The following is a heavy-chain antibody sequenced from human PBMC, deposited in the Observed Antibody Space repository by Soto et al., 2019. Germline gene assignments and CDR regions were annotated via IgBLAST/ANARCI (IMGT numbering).Heavy chain of an antibody. Sequence: PGESLKISCKGSGYSFTSYWISWVRQMPGKGLEWMGRIDPSDSYTNYSPSFQGHVTISADKSISTAYLQWSSLKASDTAMYYCARHVMDCSGGSCYQRLIGYYGMDVWGQGTTVTVSS. CDR1: GYSFTSYW. D-gene: IGHD2-15*01. J-gene: IGHJ6*02. V-gene: IGHV5-10-1*01. CDR3: ARHVMDCSGGSCYQRLIGYYGMDV. CDR2: IDPSDSYT.